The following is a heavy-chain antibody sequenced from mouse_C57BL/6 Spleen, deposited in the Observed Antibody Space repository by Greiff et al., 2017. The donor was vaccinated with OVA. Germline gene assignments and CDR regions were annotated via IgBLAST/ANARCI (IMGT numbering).Heavy chain of an antibody. J-gene: IGHJ4*01. CDR1: GYAFTNYL. Sequence: VQLQQSGAELVRPGTSVKVSCKASGYAFTNYLIEWVKQRPGQGLEWIGVINPGSGGTNYNEKFKGKATLTADKSSSTAYMQLSSLTSEDSAVYFCARPYDVYAMDYWGQGTSVTVSS. CDR3: ARPYDVYAMDY. D-gene: IGHD2-3*01. CDR2: INPGSGGT. V-gene: IGHV1-54*01.